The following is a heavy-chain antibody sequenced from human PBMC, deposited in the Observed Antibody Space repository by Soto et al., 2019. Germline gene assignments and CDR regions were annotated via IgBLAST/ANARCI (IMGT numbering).Heavy chain of an antibody. CDR3: ARETPGPHSKSNWFDP. CDR1: GYTFTSYG. D-gene: IGHD2-15*01. J-gene: IGHJ5*02. CDR2: ISAYNSNT. V-gene: IGHV1-18*01. Sequence: QVQLVQSGAEVKKPGASVKVSCKASGYTFTSYGISWVRQAPGQGLEWMGWISAYNSNTNYAQKLQGRVTMTTDTSTSTAYMELRSLRSDDTAVYYCARETPGPHSKSNWFDPWGQGTLVTVSS.